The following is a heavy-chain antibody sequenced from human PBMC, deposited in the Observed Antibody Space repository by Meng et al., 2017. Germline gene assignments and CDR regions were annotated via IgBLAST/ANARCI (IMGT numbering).Heavy chain of an antibody. V-gene: IGHV3-30*01. J-gene: IGHJ4*02. CDR3: ARDRYGDYAGEGY. Sequence: GESLKISCAASGFTFSSYAMHWVRQAPGKGLEWVAVISYDGSNKYYADSVKGRFTISRDNSKNTLYLKMNSLRAEDTAVYYCARDRYGDYAGEGYWGQGALVTVSS. CDR2: ISYDGSNK. D-gene: IGHD4-17*01. CDR1: GFTFSSYA.